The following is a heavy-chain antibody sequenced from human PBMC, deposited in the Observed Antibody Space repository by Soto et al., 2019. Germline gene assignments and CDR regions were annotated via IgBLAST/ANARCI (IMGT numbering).Heavy chain of an antibody. V-gene: IGHV4-30-4*01. CDR2: IYYSGST. CDR3: ARLGYSSGWYSDY. CDR1: GGSISSGDYY. D-gene: IGHD6-19*01. Sequence: SETLSLTCTVSGGSISSGDYYWSWIRQPPGKGLEWIGYIYYSGSTYYNPSLKSRVTISVDTSKNQFSLKLSSVTAADTAVYYWARLGYSSGWYSDYWGQGTLVTVSS. J-gene: IGHJ4*02.